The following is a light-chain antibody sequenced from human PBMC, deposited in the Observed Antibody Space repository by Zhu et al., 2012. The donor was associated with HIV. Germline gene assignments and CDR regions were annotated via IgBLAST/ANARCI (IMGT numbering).Light chain of an antibody. J-gene: IGKJ2*01. CDR3: QQYGSSPPT. V-gene: IGKV3-20*01. CDR1: QSVRGTD. CDR2: GAS. Sequence: EILLTQSPGTLSLSPGERATLSCRASQSVRGTDLAWYQQKPGQAPRLLIYGASTRATGIPDRFSGRGSGTDFTLTISRPEPEDFAVYSCQQYGSSPPTFGLGTKLEIK.